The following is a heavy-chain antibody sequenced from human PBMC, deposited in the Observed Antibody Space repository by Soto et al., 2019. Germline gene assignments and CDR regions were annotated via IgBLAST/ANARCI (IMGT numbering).Heavy chain of an antibody. CDR2: ISTYNGNT. J-gene: IGHJ3*02. CDR3: ARDPGHITTWHQGFES. D-gene: IGHD2-21*01. V-gene: IGHV1-18*01. Sequence: QVQLVQSGAEVKKPGASVKVSCKASGYTFTSYGISWVRQAPGQGPEGMGRISTYNGNTKYVQKLQGRVTRTTDTSTNTAYMQPRSMICDDTAVYYCARDPGHITTWHQGFESWGQGTMVTVSS. CDR1: GYTFTSYG.